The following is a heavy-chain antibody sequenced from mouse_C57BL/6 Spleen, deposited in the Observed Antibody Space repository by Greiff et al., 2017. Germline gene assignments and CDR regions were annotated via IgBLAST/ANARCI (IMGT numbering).Heavy chain of an antibody. CDR2: IHPNSGST. J-gene: IGHJ3*01. Sequence: QVQLQQPGAELVKPGASVKLSCKASGYTFTSYWMHWVTQRPGQGLEWIGMIHPNSGSTNYNEKFKSKATLTVDKSSSTAYMQLSSLTSEDSAVYYCARSRIYYDYDEFAYWGQGTLVTVSA. V-gene: IGHV1-64*01. D-gene: IGHD2-4*01. CDR1: GYTFTSYW. CDR3: ARSRIYYDYDEFAY.